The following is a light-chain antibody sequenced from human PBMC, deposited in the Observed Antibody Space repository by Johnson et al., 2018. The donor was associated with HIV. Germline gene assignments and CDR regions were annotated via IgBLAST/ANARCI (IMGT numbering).Light chain of an antibody. J-gene: IGLJ1*01. V-gene: IGLV1-51*01. CDR2: DNN. CDR1: SSNIGNNY. Sequence: HSVLTQPPSVSAAPGQKVTISCSGSSSNIGNNYVSWYQQLPGTAPKLLIYDNNKRPSGIPDRFSGSKSGTSATLGITGLQTGDEAEYYCGTWDSSLSAYVFGTGTKVTVL. CDR3: GTWDSSLSAYV.